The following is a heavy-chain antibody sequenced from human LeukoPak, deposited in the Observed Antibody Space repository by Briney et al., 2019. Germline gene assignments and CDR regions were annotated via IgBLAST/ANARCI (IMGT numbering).Heavy chain of an antibody. Sequence: GGSLRLSCVASGFTFSDYWMSWVRQAPGKGLEWVSYISSSSSTIYYADSVKGRFTISRDNAKNSLYLQMNSLRAEDTAVYYCARDYYDSSGPFHYWGQGTLVTVSS. J-gene: IGHJ4*02. CDR1: GFTFSDYW. V-gene: IGHV3-48*04. D-gene: IGHD3-22*01. CDR2: ISSSSSTI. CDR3: ARDYYDSSGPFHY.